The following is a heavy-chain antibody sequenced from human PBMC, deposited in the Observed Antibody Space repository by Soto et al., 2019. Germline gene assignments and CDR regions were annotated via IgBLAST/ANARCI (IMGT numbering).Heavy chain of an antibody. CDR2: INAGNGNT. V-gene: IGHV1-3*01. Sequence: ASVKVSCKASGYTFTSYGISWVRQAPGQGLEWMGWINAGNGNTKYSQKFQGRVTITRDTSASTAYMELSSLRSEDTAVYYCARDGYSYGFDYWGQGTLVTVSS. J-gene: IGHJ4*02. CDR1: GYTFTSYG. CDR3: ARDGYSYGFDY. D-gene: IGHD5-18*01.